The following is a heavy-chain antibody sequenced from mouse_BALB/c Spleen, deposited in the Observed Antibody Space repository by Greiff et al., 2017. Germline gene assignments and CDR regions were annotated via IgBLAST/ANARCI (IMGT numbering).Heavy chain of an antibody. J-gene: IGHJ1*01. V-gene: IGHV1-82*01. CDR1: GYAFSSSW. CDR2: IYPGDGDT. Sequence: QVQLQQSGPELVKPGASVKISCKASGYAFSSSWMNWVKQRPGQGLEWIGRIYPGDGDTNYNGKFKGKATLTADKSSSTAYMQLSSLTSVDSAVYFCARAAVWDWYFDVWGAGTTVTVSS. CDR3: ARAAVWDWYFDV. D-gene: IGHD4-1*01.